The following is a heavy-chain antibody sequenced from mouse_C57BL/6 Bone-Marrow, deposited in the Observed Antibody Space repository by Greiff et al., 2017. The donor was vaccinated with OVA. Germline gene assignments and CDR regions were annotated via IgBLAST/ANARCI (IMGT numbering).Heavy chain of an antibody. CDR2: IDPANGNT. V-gene: IGHV14-3*01. Sequence: VQLKQSVAELVRPGASVKLSCTASGFNIKNTYMHWVKQRPEQGLEWIGRIDPANGNTKYAPKFPGKATITADTSSNTAYLQLSSLTSEDTAIYYCARYYDYFYWYFDVWGTGTTVTVSS. CDR1: GFNIKNTY. CDR3: ARYYDYFYWYFDV. D-gene: IGHD2-4*01. J-gene: IGHJ1*03.